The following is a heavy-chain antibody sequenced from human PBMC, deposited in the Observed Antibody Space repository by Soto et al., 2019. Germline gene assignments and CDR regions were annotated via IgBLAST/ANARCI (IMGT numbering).Heavy chain of an antibody. J-gene: IGHJ4*02. V-gene: IGHV1-3*01. Sequence: QVQLVQSGAEVKKPGASVKVSCKASGYTFTSYAMHWVRQAPGQRLEWMGWINAGNGNTKYSQKFQGRVTITRDPSARTAYMELSGLRSEDTAVYSCARDLGFGLSDYWGQGTLVTVSS. CDR2: INAGNGNT. CDR3: ARDLGFGLSDY. CDR1: GYTFTSYA. D-gene: IGHD3-10*01.